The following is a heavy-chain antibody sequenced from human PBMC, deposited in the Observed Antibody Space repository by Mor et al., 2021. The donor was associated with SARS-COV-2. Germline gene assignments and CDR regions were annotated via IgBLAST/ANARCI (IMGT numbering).Heavy chain of an antibody. D-gene: IGHD2-2*02. V-gene: IGHV3-30-3*01. J-gene: IGHJ6*01. CDR2: ISYDGSNK. CDR1: SSYA. CDR3: ARDSTRLLIPRGYYYY. Sequence: SSYAMHWVRQAPGKGLEWVAVISYDGSNKYYADSVKGRFTISRDNSKNTLYLQMNSLRAEDTAVYYCARDSTRLLIPRGYYYY.